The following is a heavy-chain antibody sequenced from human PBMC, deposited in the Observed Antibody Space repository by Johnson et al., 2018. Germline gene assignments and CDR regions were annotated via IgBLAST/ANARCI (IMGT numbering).Heavy chain of an antibody. Sequence: QWVRQPPGKGLVWVSHIHADGTGTTYAYSVKGRFTISRDNSKNTLYLQMNSLRAEDTAIFYCAKAYYGGNSFDAFDIWGQGTMVTVSS. CDR3: AKAYYGGNSFDAFDI. J-gene: IGHJ3*02. V-gene: IGHV3-74*01. CDR2: IHADGTGT. D-gene: IGHD4-23*01.